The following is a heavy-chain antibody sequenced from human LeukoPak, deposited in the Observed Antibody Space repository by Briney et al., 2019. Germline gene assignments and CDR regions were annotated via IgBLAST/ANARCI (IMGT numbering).Heavy chain of an antibody. Sequence: GGSLRLSCLASGFTFSNYAMSWVRQAPGKGLEWVSAISGSGGSTYYADSVKGRFTISRDNSKNTLYLQMNSLRAEDTAVYYCAKGPEYLLWFGDNWGQGTLVTVSS. CDR3: AKGPEYLLWFGDN. D-gene: IGHD3-10*01. V-gene: IGHV3-23*01. J-gene: IGHJ4*02. CDR1: GFTFSNYA. CDR2: ISGSGGST.